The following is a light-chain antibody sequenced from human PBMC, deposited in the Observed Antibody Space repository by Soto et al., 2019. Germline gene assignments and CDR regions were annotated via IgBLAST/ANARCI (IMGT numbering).Light chain of an antibody. CDR1: QSVGRY. V-gene: IGKV3-11*01. CDR3: QQRSDWPST. CDR2: DAS. J-gene: IGKJ4*01. Sequence: EIVLTQSPATLSLSPGEGATLSCRASQSVGRYLAWYQQNPGQAPRLLIYDASKRATGIAARFSGSGSGTDFTLTISSLEPEDFAVYYCQQRSDWPSTFGGGTKVQIK.